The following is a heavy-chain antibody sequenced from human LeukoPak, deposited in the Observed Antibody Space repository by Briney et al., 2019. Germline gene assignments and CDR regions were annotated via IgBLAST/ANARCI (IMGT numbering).Heavy chain of an antibody. CDR3: TTDRLASDAFDI. J-gene: IGHJ3*02. D-gene: IGHD4-11*01. CDR1: GFTFSNAW. Sequence: GGSLRLSCAASGFTFSNAWMSWVRQAPGKGLEWVGRIKSKTDGGTTDYAAPVKGRFTISRDDSKNTLYLQMNSLKTEGTAVYYCTTDRLASDAFDIWGQGTMVTVSS. CDR2: IKSKTDGGTT. V-gene: IGHV3-15*01.